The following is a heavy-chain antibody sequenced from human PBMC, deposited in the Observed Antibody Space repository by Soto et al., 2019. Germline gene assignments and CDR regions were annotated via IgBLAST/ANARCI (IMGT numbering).Heavy chain of an antibody. CDR3: AKGGLSTTGLDY. Sequence: GGSLRLSCEASGFTVSSSAMTWLRQAPGLGLELFSSIGSSVDTYYADSVAGRFSISRDNSKHTLFLQMSSLRAEDTAVYKCAKGGLSTTGLDYWGQGALVTVSS. CDR1: GFTVSSSA. J-gene: IGHJ4*02. D-gene: IGHD1-1*01. V-gene: IGHV3-23*01. CDR2: IGSSVDT.